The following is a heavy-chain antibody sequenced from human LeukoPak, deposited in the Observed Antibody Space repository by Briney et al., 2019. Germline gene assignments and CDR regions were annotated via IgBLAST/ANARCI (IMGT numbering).Heavy chain of an antibody. V-gene: IGHV3-33*06. Sequence: PGGSLRLSCAASGFTFSSYGMHGVRQAPGKGLEWVAVIWYDGSNKYYADSVKGRFTISRDNSKNTLYLQTNSLRAEDTAVYYCAKFDSTGSDYWGQGTLVTVSS. J-gene: IGHJ4*02. D-gene: IGHD3-22*01. CDR3: AKFDSTGSDY. CDR2: IWYDGSNK. CDR1: GFTFSSYG.